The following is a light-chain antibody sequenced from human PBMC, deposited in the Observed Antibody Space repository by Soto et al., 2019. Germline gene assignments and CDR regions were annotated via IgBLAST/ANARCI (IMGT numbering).Light chain of an antibody. Sequence: QSVLTQPPSASGTPGQRVTISCSGSSSNIGSNYVYWYQQLPGTAPKLLIYRNNQRPSGVPDRFSGSKSGTSASLAISGLRSEDEADYYCAAWDVRLSGLVFGGGTQLTVL. V-gene: IGLV1-47*01. CDR1: SSNIGSNY. CDR3: AAWDVRLSGLV. CDR2: RNN. J-gene: IGLJ2*01.